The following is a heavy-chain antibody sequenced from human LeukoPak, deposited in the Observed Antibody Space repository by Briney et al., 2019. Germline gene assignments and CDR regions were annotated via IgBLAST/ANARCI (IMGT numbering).Heavy chain of an antibody. CDR3: ARGVGATEDY. Sequence: LETLSLTCAVYGGSFNGDYWSWVRQPPGKGLEWIAEINRSGSTNYNPSLKSRIAISMDTSKNQFSLRLSSVTAADTAVYYCARGVGATEDYWGQGTLVTVSS. J-gene: IGHJ4*02. V-gene: IGHV4-34*01. CDR2: INRSGST. D-gene: IGHD1-26*01. CDR1: GGSFNGDY.